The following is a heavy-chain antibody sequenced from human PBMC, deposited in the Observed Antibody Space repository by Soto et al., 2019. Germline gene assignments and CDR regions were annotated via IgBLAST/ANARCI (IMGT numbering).Heavy chain of an antibody. CDR1: GLTFSDYY. J-gene: IGHJ3*02. CDR2: ISSSSSYI. V-gene: IGHV3-21*01. D-gene: IGHD5-12*01. Sequence: GGSLRLSCAASGLTFSDYYMNWVRQAPGKGLEWVSSISSSSSYIYYADSVKGRFTISRDNAKNSLYLQMNSLRAEDTAVYYCATLTTYSGYDRYDAFDIWGQGTMVTVSS. CDR3: ATLTTYSGYDRYDAFDI.